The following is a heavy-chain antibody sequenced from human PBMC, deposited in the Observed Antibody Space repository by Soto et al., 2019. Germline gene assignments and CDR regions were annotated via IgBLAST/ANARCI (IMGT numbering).Heavy chain of an antibody. D-gene: IGHD3-9*01. CDR1: GYSFTNYL. CDR3: ARLDHGPFYFDY. V-gene: IGHV5-10-1*01. J-gene: IGHJ4*02. CDR2: IDPRDSYR. Sequence: EVQLVQSGAEVKKPGESLRISCKASGYSFTNYLISWVRQMPGKGLEWMGSIDPRDSYRKYNPSFEGHVSISVDKSISTAYLQFYSLKASDTAMYYCARLDHGPFYFDYWGQGSLVTVSS.